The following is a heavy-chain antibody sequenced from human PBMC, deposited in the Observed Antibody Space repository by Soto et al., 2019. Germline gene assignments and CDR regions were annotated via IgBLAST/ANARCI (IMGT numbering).Heavy chain of an antibody. CDR2: IYYSGYT. V-gene: IGHV4-39*01. Sequence: SETLSLTCTVSGGSISSSSYYWGWIRQPPGKGLEWIGSIYYSGYTYYNPSLKSRVTISVDTSKNQFSLKLSSVTAADTAVYYCARHNGPLYVGYYYDMDVWGQGSKVTVSS. CDR3: ARHNGPLYVGYYYDMDV. CDR1: GGSISSSSYY. J-gene: IGHJ6*02. D-gene: IGHD3-16*01.